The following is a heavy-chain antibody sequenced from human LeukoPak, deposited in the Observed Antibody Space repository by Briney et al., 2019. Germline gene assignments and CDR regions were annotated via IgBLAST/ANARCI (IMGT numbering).Heavy chain of an antibody. CDR1: GFTFSSYS. CDR3: ARADSSGWYGGYFDY. D-gene: IGHD6-19*01. J-gene: IGHJ4*02. V-gene: IGHV3-21*01. CDR2: ISSSSSYI. Sequence: GGSLRLSCAASGFTFSSYSMNWVRQAPGKGLEWVSSISSSSSYIYYADSVKGRFTISRDNAKNSLYLQMNSPRAEDTAVYYCARADSSGWYGGYFDYWGQGTLVTVSS.